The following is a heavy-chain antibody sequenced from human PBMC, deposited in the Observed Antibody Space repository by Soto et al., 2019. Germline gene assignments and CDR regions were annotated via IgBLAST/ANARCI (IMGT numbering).Heavy chain of an antibody. CDR2: ISGSGGNT. V-gene: IGHV3-23*01. CDR1: GFTFSDYA. Sequence: EVQLLESGGGLVQPGGSLRLSCAASGFTFSDYAMSWVRQAPGKGLECPSTISGSGGNTLYADSVRGRFTISRDNSKNTLYLQMNSLSAEDTALYFCAKDIDSSGWYQNYWGQGNLVTVSS. CDR3: AKDIDSSGWYQNY. J-gene: IGHJ4*02. D-gene: IGHD6-19*01.